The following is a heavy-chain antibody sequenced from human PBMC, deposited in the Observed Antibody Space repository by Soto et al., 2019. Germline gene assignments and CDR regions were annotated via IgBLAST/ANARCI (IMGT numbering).Heavy chain of an antibody. Sequence: QVQLQESGPGLVKPSQTLSLTCTVSGGSISSGGYYWSWIRQHPGKGLEWIGYIYYSGSTYYNPHLKSRVTLSVDTSKYQFSLKLSSVTAADTAVYYYARPQLLNCYDSSGYYGAFDIWGQGTMVTVSS. CDR3: ARPQLLNCYDSSGYYGAFDI. CDR2: IYYSGST. D-gene: IGHD3-22*01. J-gene: IGHJ3*02. V-gene: IGHV4-31*03. CDR1: GGSISSGGYY.